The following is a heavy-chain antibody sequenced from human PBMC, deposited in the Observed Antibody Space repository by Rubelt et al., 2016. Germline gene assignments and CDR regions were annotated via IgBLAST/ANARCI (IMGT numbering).Heavy chain of an antibody. V-gene: IGHV1-18*01. CDR3: ARLFGNWNTDY. J-gene: IGHJ4*02. CDR2: ISAYNGNT. D-gene: IGHD1/OR15-1a*01. Sequence: GWISAYNGNTNYAQNFQGRVTMTTDTSTTTAYMELRGLRSDDTAVYYCARLFGNWNTDYWGQGTLVTVSS.